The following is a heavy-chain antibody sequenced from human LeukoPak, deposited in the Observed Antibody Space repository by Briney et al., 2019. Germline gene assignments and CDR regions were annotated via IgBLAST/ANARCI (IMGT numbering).Heavy chain of an antibody. Sequence: SQTLSLTCAVSGGSISSGGYSWSWIRQPPGKGLEWIGYIYHSGSTYYNPSLKSRVTISVDRSKNQFSLKLSSVTAADTAVYYWARAGGYYGSGSYYRIAFDIWGQGTMVTVSS. J-gene: IGHJ3*02. CDR2: IYHSGST. CDR1: GGSISSGGYS. D-gene: IGHD3-10*01. CDR3: ARAGGYYGSGSYYRIAFDI. V-gene: IGHV4-30-2*01.